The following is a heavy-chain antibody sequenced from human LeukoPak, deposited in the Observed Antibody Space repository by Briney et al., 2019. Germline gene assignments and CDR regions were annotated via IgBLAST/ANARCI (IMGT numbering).Heavy chain of an antibody. CDR3: ARDRELWFGELSYYFDY. D-gene: IGHD3-10*01. V-gene: IGHV3-30*04. CDR2: ISYDGSNK. J-gene: IGHJ4*02. Sequence: GGSLRLSCAASGFTFSSYAMHWVRQAPGKGLEWVAVISYDGSNKYYADSVKGRFTISRDNSKNTLYLQMNGLRAEDTAVYYCARDRELWFGELSYYFDYWGQGTLVTVSS. CDR1: GFTFSSYA.